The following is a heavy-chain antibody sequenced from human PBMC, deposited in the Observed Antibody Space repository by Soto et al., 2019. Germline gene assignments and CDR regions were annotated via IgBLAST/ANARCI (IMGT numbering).Heavy chain of an antibody. CDR1: GGSFSGYY. CDR3: ARGAPSDYGDYAGVFDY. Sequence: SETLSLTCAVYGGSFSGYYWSWIRQPPGKGLEWIGEINHSGSTNYNPSLKSRVTISVDTSKNQFSLRLSSVTAADTAVYYCARGAPSDYGDYAGVFDYWGQGNMVTVSS. V-gene: IGHV4-34*01. J-gene: IGHJ4*02. CDR2: INHSGST. D-gene: IGHD4-17*01.